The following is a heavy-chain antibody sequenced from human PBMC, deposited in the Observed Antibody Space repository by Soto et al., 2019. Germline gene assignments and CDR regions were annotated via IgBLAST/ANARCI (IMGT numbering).Heavy chain of an antibody. Sequence: QVQLVESGGGVVQPGTSLRLSCVGSGFTFRGYVITWARQAPGKGLEWVALTSYDGSNKYYDDSVKGRFTISRDNSRNTVDLQMDNLRLEDTALYYCARWGTTGGLDVWGQGTLVSVSS. CDR2: TSYDGSNK. D-gene: IGHD3-16*01. CDR1: GFTFRGYV. J-gene: IGHJ4*02. CDR3: ARWGTTGGLDV. V-gene: IGHV3-30*04.